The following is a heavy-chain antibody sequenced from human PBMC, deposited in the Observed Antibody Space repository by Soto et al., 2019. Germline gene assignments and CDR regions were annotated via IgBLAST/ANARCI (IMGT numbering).Heavy chain of an antibody. J-gene: IGHJ4*02. CDR1: GGTFSSYA. V-gene: IGHV1-69*01. CDR2: IIPIFSTT. Sequence: QVQLVQSGAEVKKPGSSVKVSCKASGGTFSSYAISWVRQAPGQGLEWMGDIIPIFSTTRHAQKFQGRVTITADESTTTAYMELNSLTSDDPAVYYCAGGEHASTWFYFDYWGQGTLVTVSS. CDR3: AGGEHASTWFYFDY. D-gene: IGHD6-13*01.